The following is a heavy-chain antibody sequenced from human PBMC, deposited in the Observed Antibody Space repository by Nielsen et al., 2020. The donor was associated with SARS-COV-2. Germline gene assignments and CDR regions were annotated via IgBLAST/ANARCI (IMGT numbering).Heavy chain of an antibody. CDR1: GFTFSSYA. CDR2: ISSSSSYI. Sequence: GGSLRLSCAASGFTFSSYAVTWVRQAPGKGLEWVSSISSSSSYIYYADSVKGRFTISRDNAKNSLYLQMNSLRAEDTAVYYCATGRDIVVVPAAPEDYGMDVWGQGTTVTVSS. J-gene: IGHJ6*02. V-gene: IGHV3-21*01. CDR3: ATGRDIVVVPAAPEDYGMDV. D-gene: IGHD2-2*01.